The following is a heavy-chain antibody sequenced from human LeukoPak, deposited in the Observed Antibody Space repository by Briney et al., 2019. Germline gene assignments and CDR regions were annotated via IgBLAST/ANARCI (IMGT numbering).Heavy chain of an antibody. CDR2: IYHSGST. CDR1: GYSISSGYY. J-gene: IGHJ4*02. CDR3: ARELAGLDY. D-gene: IGHD2-15*01. V-gene: IGHV4-38-2*02. Sequence: SETLSLTCTVSGYSISSGYYWGWIRQPPGKGLEWIGSIYHSGSTYYNPSLKSRVTLSVDTSKNQFSLKLSSVTAADTAVYYCARELAGLDYWGQGTLVTVSS.